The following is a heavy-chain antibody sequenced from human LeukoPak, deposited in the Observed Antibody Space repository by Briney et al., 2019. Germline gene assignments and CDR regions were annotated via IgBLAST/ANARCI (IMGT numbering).Heavy chain of an antibody. CDR3: AREGARSRAFDI. CDR2: IYHSGST. V-gene: IGHV4-4*02. Sequence: GSLRLSCAASGFTVSSKHMTWVRQPPGKGLEWIGEIYHSGSTNYNPSLKSRVTISVDKSKNQFSLKLSSVTAADTAVYYCAREGARSRAFDIWGQGTMVTVSS. CDR1: GFTVSSKHM. J-gene: IGHJ3*02. D-gene: IGHD2-2*01.